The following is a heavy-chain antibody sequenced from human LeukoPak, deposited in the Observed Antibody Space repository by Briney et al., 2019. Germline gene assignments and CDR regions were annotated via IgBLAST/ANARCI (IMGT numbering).Heavy chain of an antibody. Sequence: PGGSLRLSCAASGFTFSSHGMHWVRQAPGKGLEWVAVTSYDGSNKYYADSVKGRFTISRDNSKNTLYLQMNSLRAEDTAVYYRAKDGTSSWYGEFDYWGQGTLVTVSS. CDR1: GFTFSSHG. D-gene: IGHD6-13*01. J-gene: IGHJ4*02. CDR2: TSYDGSNK. CDR3: AKDGTSSWYGEFDY. V-gene: IGHV3-30*18.